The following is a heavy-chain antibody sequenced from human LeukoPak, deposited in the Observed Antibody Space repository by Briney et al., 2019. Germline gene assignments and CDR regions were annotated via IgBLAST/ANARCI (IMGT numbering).Heavy chain of an antibody. CDR3: ARPDYDFWSGSPGGNYMDV. J-gene: IGHJ6*03. Sequence: GGSLRLSCAASGSTFSSYSMNWVRQAPGKGLEWVSSISSSSSYIYYADSVKGRFTISRDNAKNSLYLQMDSLRAEDTAVYYCARPDYDFWSGSPGGNYMDVWGKGNPGHRLL. CDR2: ISSSSSYI. CDR1: GSTFSSYS. V-gene: IGHV3-21*01. D-gene: IGHD3-3*01.